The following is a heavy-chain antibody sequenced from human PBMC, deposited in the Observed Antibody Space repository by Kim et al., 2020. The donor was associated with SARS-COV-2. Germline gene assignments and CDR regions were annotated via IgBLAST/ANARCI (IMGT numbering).Heavy chain of an antibody. Sequence: GGSLRLSCVASGFPFTSFDMNWVRQTPGKGLEWISHISSGDSTIYYADSVKGRFTISRDNAKSSLFLQMNSLRDEDSGVYYCARDRYSSGWYWDYWGQGT. CDR1: GFPFTSFD. J-gene: IGHJ4*02. V-gene: IGHV3-48*02. D-gene: IGHD6-19*01. CDR2: ISSGDSTI. CDR3: ARDRYSSGWYWDY.